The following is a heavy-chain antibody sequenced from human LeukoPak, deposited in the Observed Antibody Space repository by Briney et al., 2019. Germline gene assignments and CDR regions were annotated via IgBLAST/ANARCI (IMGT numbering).Heavy chain of an antibody. Sequence: SETLSLTCAVSGYSISSGYYWGWIRQPPGKGLEWIGSIYHSGSTYYNPSLKSRVTISVDTSKNQFSLKLSSVTAADTAVYYCARLSLNGDYAWYWGQGTLVTVS. D-gene: IGHD4-17*01. J-gene: IGHJ4*02. CDR2: IYHSGST. CDR1: GYSISSGYY. CDR3: ARLSLNGDYAWY. V-gene: IGHV4-38-2*01.